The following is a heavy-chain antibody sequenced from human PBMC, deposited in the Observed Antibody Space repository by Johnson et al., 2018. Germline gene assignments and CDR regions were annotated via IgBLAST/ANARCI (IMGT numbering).Heavy chain of an antibody. Sequence: QLVESGPEVKKPGTSVKVSCKASGFTFTSSAVQWVRQARGQRLEWIGWIVVGSGNTNYAQKFQERVTMTRDMSTSTAYKELSRLGSGETAVYYCSADPYLLYYYGSGGDAFDIWGQGTMVTVSS. D-gene: IGHD3-10*01. V-gene: IGHV1-58*01. CDR2: IVVGSGNT. J-gene: IGHJ3*02. CDR3: SADPYLLYYYGSGGDAFDI. CDR1: GFTFTSSA.